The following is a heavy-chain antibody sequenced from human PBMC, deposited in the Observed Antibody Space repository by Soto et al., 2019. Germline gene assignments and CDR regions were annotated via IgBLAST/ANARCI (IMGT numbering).Heavy chain of an antibody. D-gene: IGHD1-1*01. V-gene: IGHV5-51*01. CDR2: IYPGDSDT. J-gene: IGHJ6*02. CDR1: GYSFTSYW. Sequence: PGESLKISCKGSGYSFTSYWIGWVRQMPGKGLEWMGIIYPGDSDTRYGPSFQGQVTISADKSISTAYLQWSSLKASDTAMYYCARRGGTPGYYYYGMDVWGQGTTVTVS. CDR3: ARRGGTPGYYYYGMDV.